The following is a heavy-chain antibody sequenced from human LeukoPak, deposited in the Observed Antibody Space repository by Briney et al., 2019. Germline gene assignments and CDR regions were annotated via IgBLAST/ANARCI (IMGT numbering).Heavy chain of an antibody. V-gene: IGHV4-34*01. CDR2: INHSGST. CDR3: ARGPKWELLPINWFDP. Sequence: SETLSLTCAVYGGSFSGYYWSWIRQPPGKGLEWIGEINHSGSTNYNPSLKSRVTISVDTSKNQFSLKLSSVTAADTAVYYCARGPKWELLPINWFDPWGQGALVTVSS. CDR1: GGSFSGYY. D-gene: IGHD1-26*01. J-gene: IGHJ5*02.